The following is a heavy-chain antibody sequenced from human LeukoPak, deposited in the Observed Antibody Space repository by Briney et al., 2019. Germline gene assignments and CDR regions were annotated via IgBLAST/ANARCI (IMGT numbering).Heavy chain of an antibody. CDR2: ISSSSSYI. D-gene: IGHD6-6*01. J-gene: IGHJ4*02. CDR3: ARGSGSSSPYDY. CDR1: GFTFSSYW. V-gene: IGHV3-21*01. Sequence: TPGGSLRLSCAASGFTFSSYWMNWVRQAPGKGLEWVSSISSSSSYIYYADSVKGRFTISRDNAKNSLYLQMNSLRAEDTAVYYCARGSGSSSPYDYWGQGTLVTVSS.